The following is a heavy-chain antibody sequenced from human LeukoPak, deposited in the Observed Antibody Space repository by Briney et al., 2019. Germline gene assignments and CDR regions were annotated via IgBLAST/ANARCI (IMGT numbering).Heavy chain of an antibody. V-gene: IGHV4-4*07. CDR2: IYTSGST. J-gene: IGHJ5*02. D-gene: IGHD3-3*01. CDR1: GGFISSYY. CDR3: ARVFGVESGDLEWLSHFYWFDP. Sequence: PSETLSLTCTVSGGFISSYYWSWIRQPAGKGLEWIGRIYTSGSTNYNPSLKSRVTMSVDASKNQFSLKLSSVTAADTAVYYCARVFGVESGDLEWLSHFYWFDPWGQGTLVTVSS.